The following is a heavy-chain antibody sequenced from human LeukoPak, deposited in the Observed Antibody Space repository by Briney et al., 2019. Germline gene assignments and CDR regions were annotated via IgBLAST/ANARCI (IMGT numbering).Heavy chain of an antibody. CDR1: GGSFSGYY. CDR3: ARETTVTGFDY. CDR2: INHSGST. D-gene: IGHD4-11*01. Sequence: SETLSLTCAVYGGSFSGYYWSWIRQPPGKGLEWIGEINHSGSTNYNPSLKSRVTISVDTSKNRFSLKLSSVTAADTAVYYCARETTVTGFDYWGQGTLVTVSS. J-gene: IGHJ4*02. V-gene: IGHV4-34*01.